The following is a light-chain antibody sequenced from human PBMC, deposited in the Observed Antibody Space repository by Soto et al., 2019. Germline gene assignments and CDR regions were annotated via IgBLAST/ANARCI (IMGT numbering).Light chain of an antibody. Sequence: QSALTQPAAVSGSPGQSITISCTGTSSDVGGYNYVSWYQQLPGKAPKLMIYDVSNRPSGVSNRFSGSKSGNTASLTISGLRAEDEADYYCSSYTSSSTPVVFGGGTKLTVL. CDR2: DVS. V-gene: IGLV2-14*01. CDR3: SSYTSSSTPVV. J-gene: IGLJ2*01. CDR1: SSDVGGYNY.